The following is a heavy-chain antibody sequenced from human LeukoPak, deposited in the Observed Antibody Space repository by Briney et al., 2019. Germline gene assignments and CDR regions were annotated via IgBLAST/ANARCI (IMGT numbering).Heavy chain of an antibody. CDR2: FDPEDGET. CDR1: GYTLSELS. CDR3: AKSYSSGWNNWFDP. D-gene: IGHD6-19*01. J-gene: IGHJ5*02. Sequence: ASVKVSCKVSGYTLSELSMHWVRQAPGKGLEWMGGFDPEDGETIYAQKFQGRVTMTEDTSTDTAYMELSSLRSDDTAVYYCAKSYSSGWNNWFDPWGQGTLVTVSS. V-gene: IGHV1-24*01.